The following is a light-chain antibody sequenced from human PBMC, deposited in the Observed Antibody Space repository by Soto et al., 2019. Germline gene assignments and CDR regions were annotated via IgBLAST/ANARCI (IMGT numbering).Light chain of an antibody. V-gene: IGKV3-20*01. Sequence: EIVLTQSPGTLSLSPGERATLSCRASQSVSSSYLAWYQQKPGQAPRLLIYGASSRATGIPDRFRGSGSGTDFTLTISRLEREDCAVYYCQQYGSSPGTCGQGTKGEIK. CDR3: QQYGSSPGT. CDR1: QSVSSSY. CDR2: GAS. J-gene: IGKJ1*01.